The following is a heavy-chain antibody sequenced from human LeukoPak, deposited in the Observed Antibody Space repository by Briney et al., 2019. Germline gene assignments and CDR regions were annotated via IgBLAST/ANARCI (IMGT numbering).Heavy chain of an antibody. CDR1: GGSFSGYY. CDR3: ARLSGWAFDY. J-gene: IGHJ4*02. Sequence: SETLSLTCAVYGGSFSGYYWSWIRQPPGKGLEWIGEINHSGSTNYNPSLKSRVTISVDTSKNQFSLKLSSVTAADTAVYYCARLSGWAFDYWGQGTLVTVSS. CDR2: INHSGST. D-gene: IGHD6-19*01. V-gene: IGHV4-34*01.